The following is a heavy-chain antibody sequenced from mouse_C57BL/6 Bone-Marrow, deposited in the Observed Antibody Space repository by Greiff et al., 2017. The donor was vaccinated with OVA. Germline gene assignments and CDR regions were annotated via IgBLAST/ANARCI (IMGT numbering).Heavy chain of an antibody. Sequence: QVQLQQPGAELVKPGASVKLSCKASGYTFTSYWMHWVKQRPGQGLEWIGMIHPNSGSTNYNEKFKSKATLTVDKSSSTAYMQLSSLTSEASAVFSCAGCYYGSSPDYWGQGTTLTVSS. V-gene: IGHV1-64*01. J-gene: IGHJ2*01. D-gene: IGHD1-1*01. CDR3: AGCYYGSSPDY. CDR2: IHPNSGST. CDR1: GYTFTSYW.